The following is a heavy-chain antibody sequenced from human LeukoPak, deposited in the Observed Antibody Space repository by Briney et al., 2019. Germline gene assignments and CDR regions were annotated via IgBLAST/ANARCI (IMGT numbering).Heavy chain of an antibody. Sequence: PGGSLRLSCAASGFSFSSSWMSWVRQAPGKGLEWVANIKQDGSEKYYVDSVKGRFTISRDDAKNSLYLQMNSLRAEDTAVYYCARGRGVDYWGQGTLVTVSS. D-gene: IGHD3-16*01. CDR3: ARGRGVDY. V-gene: IGHV3-7*01. CDR2: IKQDGSEK. CDR1: GFSFSSSW. J-gene: IGHJ4*02.